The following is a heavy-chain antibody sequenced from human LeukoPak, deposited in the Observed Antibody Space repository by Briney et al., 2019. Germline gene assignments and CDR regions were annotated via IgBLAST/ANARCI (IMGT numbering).Heavy chain of an antibody. CDR3: ARSPSDIVVVPAATLPYYFDY. Sequence: GGSLRLSCAASGFTFSSYGMHWVRQAPGKGLEWVAFIRYDGSNKYYADSVKGRFTISRDNSKNTLYLQMNSLRAEDTAVYYCARSPSDIVVVPAATLPYYFDYWGQGTLVTVSS. CDR1: GFTFSSYG. D-gene: IGHD2-2*01. V-gene: IGHV3-30*02. CDR2: IRYDGSNK. J-gene: IGHJ4*02.